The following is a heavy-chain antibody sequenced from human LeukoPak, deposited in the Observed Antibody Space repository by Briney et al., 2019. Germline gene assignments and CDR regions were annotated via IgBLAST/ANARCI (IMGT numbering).Heavy chain of an antibody. CDR2: IYYSGST. V-gene: IGHV4-39*07. Sequence: SETLSLTCTVSGGSISSGSYYWSWIRQPAGKGLEWIGSIYYSGSTYYNPSLKSRVTISVDTSKNQFSLKLSSVTAADTAVYYCARDPSGYSYGYYFDYWGQGTLVTVSS. CDR3: ARDPSGYSYGYYFDY. D-gene: IGHD5-18*01. CDR1: GGSISSGSYY. J-gene: IGHJ4*02.